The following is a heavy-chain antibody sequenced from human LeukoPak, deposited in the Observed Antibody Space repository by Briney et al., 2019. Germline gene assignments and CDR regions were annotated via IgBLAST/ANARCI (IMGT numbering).Heavy chain of an antibody. CDR3: ASLVVTAIPDAFDI. D-gene: IGHD2-21*02. Sequence: GGSLRLSCAASGFTFSSYGMHWVRQAPGKGLEWVAVIWYDGSNKYYADSVKGRFTISRDNSKNTLYLQMNSLRAEDTAVYYCASLVVTAIPDAFDIWGQGTMVTVSS. CDR2: IWYDGSNK. V-gene: IGHV3-33*01. CDR1: GFTFSSYG. J-gene: IGHJ3*02.